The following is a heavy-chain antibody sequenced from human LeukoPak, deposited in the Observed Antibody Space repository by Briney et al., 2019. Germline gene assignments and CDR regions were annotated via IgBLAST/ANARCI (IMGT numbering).Heavy chain of an antibody. Sequence: GESLKISCKGSEYSFTSYWIGWVRQMSGKGLEWMGIIYPGDSDTRYSPSFQGQVTISVDKSISTAYLQWSSLKASDTAMYYCARTDFSGYYYCGMDVWGQGTTVTVSS. J-gene: IGHJ6*02. D-gene: IGHD6-25*01. CDR2: IYPGDSDT. V-gene: IGHV5-51*01. CDR1: EYSFTSYW. CDR3: ARTDFSGYYYCGMDV.